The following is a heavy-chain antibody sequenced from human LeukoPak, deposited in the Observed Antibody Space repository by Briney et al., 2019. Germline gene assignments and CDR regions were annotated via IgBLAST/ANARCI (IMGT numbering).Heavy chain of an antibody. V-gene: IGHV4-31*03. CDR1: GGSISSGGYY. CDR3: ARGTVTAMAYFDY. J-gene: IGHJ4*02. CDR2: IYYSGST. Sequence: PSETLSLTCTVSGGSISSGGYYWSWIRQHPGKGLEWIGYIYYSGSTYYNPSLKSRVTISVDTSKNQFSLKLSSVTAADTAVYYCARGTVTAMAYFDYWGQGTLVTVSS. D-gene: IGHD5-18*01.